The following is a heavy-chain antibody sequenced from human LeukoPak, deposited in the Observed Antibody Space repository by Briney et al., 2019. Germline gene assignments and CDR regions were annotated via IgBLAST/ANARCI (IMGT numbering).Heavy chain of an antibody. CDR2: IYYTVST. CDR3: ERSRRGYSGYDY. Sequence: SETLSLTCTLSGGSISSYYCSSIREPPGKGLEGIGGIYYTVSTNYNPSPKRLGTISLDTSKNQFSLKTTSVTAADTAVYYCERSRRGYSGYDYWGQGTLVTVSS. V-gene: IGHV4-59*08. J-gene: IGHJ4*02. D-gene: IGHD5-12*01. CDR1: GGSISSYY.